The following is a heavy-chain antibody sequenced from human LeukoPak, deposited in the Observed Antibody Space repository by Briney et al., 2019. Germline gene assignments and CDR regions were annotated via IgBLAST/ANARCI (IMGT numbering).Heavy chain of an antibody. D-gene: IGHD3-10*01. CDR2: INGADYST. Sequence: GGSLRLSCVASGFNMTFYAMSWVRQAPGKGLQWVSSINGADYSTFYADSVKGRFTISRDSSKNILYLQMNSLRTDDTAFYYCAPANPTDRGINFDSWGQGTLVTVSS. CDR1: GFNMTFYA. V-gene: IGHV3-23*01. CDR3: APANPTDRGINFDS. J-gene: IGHJ4*02.